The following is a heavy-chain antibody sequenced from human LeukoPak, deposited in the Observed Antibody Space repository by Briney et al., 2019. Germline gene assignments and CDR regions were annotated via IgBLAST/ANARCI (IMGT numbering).Heavy chain of an antibody. CDR3: ARGGSPPEALGDTFDI. V-gene: IGHV3-74*01. D-gene: IGHD1-26*01. Sequence: GGSLRLSCAASGFTFSSYWMHWVRQAPGKGLVWVSRISSDGSSTRYADSVKGRFTISRDNAKNTLYLQMNSLRAEDTDVYYCARGGSPPEALGDTFDIWGQGTMVTVSS. J-gene: IGHJ3*02. CDR2: ISSDGSST. CDR1: GFTFSSYW.